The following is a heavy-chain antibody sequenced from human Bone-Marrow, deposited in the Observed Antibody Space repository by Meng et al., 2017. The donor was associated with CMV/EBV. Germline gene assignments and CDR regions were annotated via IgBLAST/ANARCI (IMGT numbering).Heavy chain of an antibody. CDR3: ARNQAYYDFWSGYRHYYYGMDV. Sequence: GSLRLTCAVYGGSFSGYYWSWIRQPPGKGLEWIGYIYYSGSTNYNPSLKSRVTISVDTSKNQFSLKLSSVTAADTAVYYCARNQAYYDFWSGYRHYYYGMDVWGQGTTVTVSS. CDR2: IYYSGST. J-gene: IGHJ6*02. V-gene: IGHV4-59*01. CDR1: GGSFSGYY. D-gene: IGHD3-3*01.